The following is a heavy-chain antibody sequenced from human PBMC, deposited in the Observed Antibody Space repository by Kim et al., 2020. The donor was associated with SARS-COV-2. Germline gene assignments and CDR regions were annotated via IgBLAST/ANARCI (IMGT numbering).Heavy chain of an antibody. J-gene: IGHJ4*02. Sequence: YYADYVKGRCTISRDNAKNSLYLQMNSLRAEDTAVYYCAKRSGSGAGFDYWGQGTLVTVSS. D-gene: IGHD3-10*01. V-gene: IGHV3-23*01. CDR3: AKRSGSGAGFDY.